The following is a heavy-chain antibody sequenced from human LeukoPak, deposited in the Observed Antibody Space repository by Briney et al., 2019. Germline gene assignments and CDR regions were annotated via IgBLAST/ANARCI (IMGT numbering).Heavy chain of an antibody. V-gene: IGHV4-4*07. Sequence: SETLSLTCTVPGGSISSYYWSWIRQPAGKGLEWIGRIYTSGSTNYNPSLKSRVTMSVDTSKNQFSLKLSSVTAADTAVYYCARGLHYYDSSGYLFRDWFDPWGQGTLVTVSS. J-gene: IGHJ5*02. D-gene: IGHD3-22*01. CDR1: GGSISSYY. CDR3: ARGLHYYDSSGYLFRDWFDP. CDR2: IYTSGST.